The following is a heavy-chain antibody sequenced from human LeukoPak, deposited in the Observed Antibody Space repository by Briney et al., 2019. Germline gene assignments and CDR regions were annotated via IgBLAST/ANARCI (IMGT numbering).Heavy chain of an antibody. CDR2: INHSGST. D-gene: IGHD3-22*01. CDR3: ARARFHYYDSSGYPVFDY. V-gene: IGHV4-34*01. CDR1: GGSFSGYY. Sequence: SEALSLTCAVYGGSFSGYYWSWIRQPPGKGLEWIGEINHSGSTNYNPSLKSRVTISVDTSENQFSLKLSSVTAADTAVYYCARARFHYYDSSGYPVFDYWGQGTLVTVSS. J-gene: IGHJ4*02.